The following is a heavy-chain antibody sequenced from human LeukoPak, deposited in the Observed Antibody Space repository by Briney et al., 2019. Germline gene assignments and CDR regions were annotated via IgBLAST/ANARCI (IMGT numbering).Heavy chain of an antibody. V-gene: IGHV4-34*01. Sequence: PSETLSLTCAVYGGSFSGYYCSWIRQPPGKGLEWIGEINHSGSTNYNPSLKSRVTISVDTSKNQFSLKLSSVTAADTAVYYCARGKVRGVICPYFDYWGQGTLVTVSS. J-gene: IGHJ4*02. D-gene: IGHD3-10*01. CDR3: ARGKVRGVICPYFDY. CDR1: GGSFSGYY. CDR2: INHSGST.